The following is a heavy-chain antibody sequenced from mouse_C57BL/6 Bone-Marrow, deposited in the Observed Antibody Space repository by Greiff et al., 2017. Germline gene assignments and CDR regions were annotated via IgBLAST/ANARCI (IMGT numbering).Heavy chain of an antibody. D-gene: IGHD1-1*01. Sequence: EVMLLESGGGLVKPGGSLKLSCAASGFTFSSYAMSWVRQTPEKRLEWVATISDGGSYTYYPDNVKGRFTISRDNAKNNLYLQMSHLKSEDTAMYYCARDGSSSDYWGQGTTLTVSS. CDR1: GFTFSSYA. CDR3: ARDGSSSDY. V-gene: IGHV5-4*01. CDR2: ISDGGSYT. J-gene: IGHJ2*01.